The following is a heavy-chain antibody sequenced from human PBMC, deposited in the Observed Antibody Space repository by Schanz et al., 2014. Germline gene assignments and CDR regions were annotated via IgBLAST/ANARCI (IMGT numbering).Heavy chain of an antibody. J-gene: IGHJ5*02. CDR3: ATASSPVREAGAGSSFHL. Sequence: VQLVESGGGVVQPGRSLRLSCAASGFAVDNYYMSWVRQAPGKGLEWLGRIKSKTDGETTDYAAPVKGRFSISRDDSQSTLYLQMNSLKIEDTAVYYCATASSPVREAGAGSSFHLWGQGTLVTVSP. CDR2: IKSKTDGETT. CDR1: GFAVDNYY. D-gene: IGHD6-13*01. V-gene: IGHV3-15*01.